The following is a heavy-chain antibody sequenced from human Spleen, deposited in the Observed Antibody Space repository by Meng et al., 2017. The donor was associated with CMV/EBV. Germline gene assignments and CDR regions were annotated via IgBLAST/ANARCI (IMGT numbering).Heavy chain of an antibody. CDR2: IYHSVRT. Sequence: SETLSLTRAVYGGSFSGYYWCWNRQLPGKGLEWVGEIYHSVRTYYNPSLKSRVTIDVYKSKNQLSLNLRSVTAAETAMYYCARTYDTRGPLFCVEYWGQGTLVTVSS. CDR1: GGSFSGYY. J-gene: IGHJ4*02. CDR3: ARTYDTRGPLFCVEY. V-gene: IGHV4-34*01. D-gene: IGHD3-22*01.